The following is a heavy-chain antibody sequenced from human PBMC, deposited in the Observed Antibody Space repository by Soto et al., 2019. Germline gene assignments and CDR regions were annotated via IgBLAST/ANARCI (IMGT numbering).Heavy chain of an antibody. V-gene: IGHV3-30*04. CDR1: GFTFSSYA. CDR2: ISYDGSNK. D-gene: IGHD6-13*01. Sequence: GGSLRLSCAASGFTFSSYAMHWVRQAPGKGLEWVAVISYDGSNKYYADSVKGRFTISRDNSKNTLYLQMNSLIAEDTAVYYCARVLWGAAAGSFDYCGQGTLVTVSS. J-gene: IGHJ4*02. CDR3: ARVLWGAAAGSFDY.